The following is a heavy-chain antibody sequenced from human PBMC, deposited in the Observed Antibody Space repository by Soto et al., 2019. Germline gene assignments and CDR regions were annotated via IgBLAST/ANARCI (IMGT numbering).Heavy chain of an antibody. CDR3: ARDHLLPGAFHYYGMDV. CDR1: GFTFSSYA. Sequence: PGGSLRLSCAASGFTFSSYAMHWVRQAPGKGLEWVAVISYDGSNKYYADFVKGRFTISRDNSKNTLYLQMNSLRAEDTAVYYCARDHLLPGAFHYYGMDVWGQGTTVTVSS. J-gene: IGHJ6*02. CDR2: ISYDGSNK. V-gene: IGHV3-30-3*01. D-gene: IGHD3-10*01.